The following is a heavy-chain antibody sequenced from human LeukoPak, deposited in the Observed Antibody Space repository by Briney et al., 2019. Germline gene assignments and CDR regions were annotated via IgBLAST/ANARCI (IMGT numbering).Heavy chain of an antibody. CDR1: GFSISSGYY. J-gene: IGHJ4*02. CDR3: ARETHSSGFDY. V-gene: IGHV4-38-2*02. CDR2: IYYSGST. Sequence: SETLSLTCTVSGFSISSGYYWGWIRQPPGKGLQWIGSIYYSGSTYSNPSLKSRVTISVDTSKNQFSLKLSSVTAADTAVYYCARETHSSGFDYWGQGTLVTVSS. D-gene: IGHD6-19*01.